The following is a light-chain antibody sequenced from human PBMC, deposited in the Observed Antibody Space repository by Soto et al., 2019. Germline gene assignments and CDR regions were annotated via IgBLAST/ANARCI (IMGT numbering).Light chain of an antibody. Sequence: ESVLTQSPATLSLSPGERATLSCRASPSVSNSLAWYQHKPGQAPRLLIYDASNRATGVPTRFSGSGSGTDFTLTISSLEPEDFAVYYCQHYDTAPLTFGGGTKVDIK. CDR3: QHYDTAPLT. V-gene: IGKV3-11*01. CDR2: DAS. J-gene: IGKJ4*01. CDR1: PSVSNS.